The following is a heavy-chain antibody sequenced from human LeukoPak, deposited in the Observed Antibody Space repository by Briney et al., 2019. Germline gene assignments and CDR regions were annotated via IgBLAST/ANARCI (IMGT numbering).Heavy chain of an antibody. J-gene: IGHJ4*02. D-gene: IGHD3-16*01. CDR2: VYIPGQT. CDR1: GSTVTSNH. CDR3: AASRAAGGKTDY. V-gene: IGHV3-53*01. Sequence: GGSLRLSCAVAGSTVTSNHVHWVRQAPGKGLEVVPIVYIPGQTYYTDSVRGRFSIFRDNSKNTVDLQMTSLRVDDTAVYYCAASRAAGGKTDYWGQGTLVTVSA.